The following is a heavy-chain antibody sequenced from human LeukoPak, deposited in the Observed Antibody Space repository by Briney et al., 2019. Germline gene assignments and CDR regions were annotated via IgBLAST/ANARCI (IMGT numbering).Heavy chain of an antibody. J-gene: IGHJ5*02. CDR2: INPNSGGT. Sequence: GASVKVSCKASGYTFTGYYMHWVRQAPGQGLEWMGWINPNSGGTNYAQKFQGRVTMTRDTSISTAYMELSRLRSDDTAVYYCARWARYCSGGSCYGGKTPNWFDPWGQGTLVTVSS. D-gene: IGHD2-15*01. V-gene: IGHV1-2*02. CDR1: GYTFTGYY. CDR3: ARWARYCSGGSCYGGKTPNWFDP.